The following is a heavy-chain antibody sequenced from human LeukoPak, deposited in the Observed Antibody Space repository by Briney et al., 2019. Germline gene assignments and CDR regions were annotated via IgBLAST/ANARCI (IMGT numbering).Heavy chain of an antibody. Sequence: GGSLRLSCAASGFTFSSYAMSWVRQAPGKGLEWVSAISGSGGSTYYADSVKGRFTISRDNSKNTLYLQMNSLRAEDTAVYYCARDSGGSWGVVGDTVTPGYWGQGTLVTVSS. CDR2: ISGSGGST. J-gene: IGHJ4*02. D-gene: IGHD4-17*01. CDR1: GFTFSSYA. CDR3: ARDSGGSWGVVGDTVTPGY. V-gene: IGHV3-23*01.